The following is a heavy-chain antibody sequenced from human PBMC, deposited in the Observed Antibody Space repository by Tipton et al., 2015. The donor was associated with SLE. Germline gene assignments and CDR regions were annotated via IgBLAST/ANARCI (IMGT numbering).Heavy chain of an antibody. CDR1: GASINIFY. CDR2: IFYSGTT. D-gene: IGHD2-15*01. Sequence: TLSLTCTVSGASINIFYWSWIRQPPGKALEYIGYIFYSGTTYYNPSLKSRLTMSLDSSKNQISLKLTSVTAADTAVYYCAMNFPHYSHNYYMDVWGNGATVTVSS. CDR3: AMNFPHYSHNYYMDV. V-gene: IGHV4-59*13. J-gene: IGHJ6*03.